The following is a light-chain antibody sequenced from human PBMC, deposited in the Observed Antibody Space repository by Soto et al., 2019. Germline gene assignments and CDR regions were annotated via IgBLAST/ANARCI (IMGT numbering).Light chain of an antibody. CDR1: QPVNSGY. CDR3: QQYNNWPRT. V-gene: IGKV3D-15*01. J-gene: IGKJ1*01. Sequence: IVLTQSPGTLSLSPGEGATLSCRASQPVNSGYLAWYQQKPGQAPRLLMYGVSTRDTGIPGRFSGSGAGTEFTLTISSLQSEDFAVYYCQQYNNWPRTFGQGTKVDIK. CDR2: GVS.